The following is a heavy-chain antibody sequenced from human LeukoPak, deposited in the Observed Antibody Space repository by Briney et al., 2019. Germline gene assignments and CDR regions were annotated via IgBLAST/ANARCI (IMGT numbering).Heavy chain of an antibody. CDR1: GGSINNYY. CDR3: ARDYGDWKFDY. Sequence: PSDTLSLTCTVSGGSINNYYWSWIRQPPGKGLEWIGYIYYSGSTHYNPSLKSRVTISVDTSKNQFSLKLRSVTAADTAVYYCARDYGDWKFDYWGQGTLVTVSS. J-gene: IGHJ4*02. V-gene: IGHV4-59*01. D-gene: IGHD4-17*01. CDR2: IYYSGST.